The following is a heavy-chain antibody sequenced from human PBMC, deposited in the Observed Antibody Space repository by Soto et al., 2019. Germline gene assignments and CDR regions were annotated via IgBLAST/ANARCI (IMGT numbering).Heavy chain of an antibody. CDR2: ISSSSSTI. V-gene: IGHV3-48*02. Sequence: GGSLRLSCAASGFTFSSYSMNWVRQAPGKGLEWVSYISSSSSTIYYADSVKGRFTISRDNAKNSLYLQMNSLRDEDTAVYYCARDQGVVNPPYYYYYGMDVWGQGTTVTVSS. CDR3: ARDQGVVNPPYYYYYGMDV. J-gene: IGHJ6*02. CDR1: GFTFSSYS. D-gene: IGHD2-15*01.